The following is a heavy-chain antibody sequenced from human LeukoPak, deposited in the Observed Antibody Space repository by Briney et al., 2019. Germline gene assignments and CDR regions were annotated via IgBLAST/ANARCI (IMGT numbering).Heavy chain of an antibody. CDR1: GGSISSYY. CDR2: IYYSGST. CDR3: ARHIVGATFDP. J-gene: IGHJ5*02. V-gene: IGHV4-59*08. Sequence: SETLSLTCTVSGGSISSYYWSWIRQPPGKGLEWIGYIYYSGSTNYNPSLKSRVTISVATSKNQFSLKLSSVTAADTAVYYCARHIVGATFDPWGQGTLLTVSS. D-gene: IGHD1-26*01.